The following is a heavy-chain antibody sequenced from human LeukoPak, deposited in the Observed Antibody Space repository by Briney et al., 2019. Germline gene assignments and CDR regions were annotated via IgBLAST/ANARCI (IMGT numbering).Heavy chain of an antibody. CDR2: IKQDGSEK. CDR3: ARGGLLWFGELFSYMDV. Sequence: GGSLRLSCAASGFTFSSYWMSWVRQAPGKGLEWVANIKQDGSEKYYVDSVKGRFTISRDNAKNSLYLQMNSLRAEDTAVYYCARGGLLWFGELFSYMDVWGKGTTVTISS. V-gene: IGHV3-7*01. J-gene: IGHJ6*03. CDR1: GFTFSSYW. D-gene: IGHD3-10*01.